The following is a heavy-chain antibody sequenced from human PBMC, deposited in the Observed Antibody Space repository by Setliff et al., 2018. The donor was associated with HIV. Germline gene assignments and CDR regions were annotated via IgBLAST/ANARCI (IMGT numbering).Heavy chain of an antibody. D-gene: IGHD6-13*01. V-gene: IGHV4-4*08. CDR2: IYTSGSN. J-gene: IGHJ3*02. Sequence: SETLSLTCTVSGGSISSYYWSWIRQPPGKGPEWIGYIYTSGSNNYNPSLKSRVTISVDTSKNQFSLKLSSVTAADTAVYYCARSCGSSSWYGLGVDASDIWGQGTMVTVSS. CDR1: GGSISSYY. CDR3: ARSCGSSSWYGLGVDASDI.